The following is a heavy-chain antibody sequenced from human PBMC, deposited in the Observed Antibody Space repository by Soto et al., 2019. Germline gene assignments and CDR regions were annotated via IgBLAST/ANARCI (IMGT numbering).Heavy chain of an antibody. J-gene: IGHJ4*02. CDR1: GFTFSSYS. Sequence: EVQLVESGGGLVKPGGSLRLSCAASGFTFSSYSMNWVRQAPGKGLEWVSSISSSSSYIYYADSVKGRFTISRDNAKNSLYLQMNSLRAEDTAVYYCASVPPSSWYPNFYYLGQGTLVTVSS. CDR2: ISSSSSYI. D-gene: IGHD6-13*01. CDR3: ASVPPSSWYPNFYY. V-gene: IGHV3-21*01.